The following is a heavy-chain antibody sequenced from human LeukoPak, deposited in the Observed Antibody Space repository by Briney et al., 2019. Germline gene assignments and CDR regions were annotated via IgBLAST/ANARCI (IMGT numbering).Heavy chain of an antibody. D-gene: IGHD3-22*01. J-gene: IGHJ6*02. Sequence: GGSLRLSCAASGFTFSSYSMNCVRQAPGKGLEWVSSISSSSSYIYYADSVKGRFTISRDNAKNSLYLQMNSLRAEDTAVYYCARVSTVRLSSGYLPYYGMDVWGQGTTVTVSS. CDR2: ISSSSSYI. V-gene: IGHV3-21*01. CDR3: ARVSTVRLSSGYLPYYGMDV. CDR1: GFTFSSYS.